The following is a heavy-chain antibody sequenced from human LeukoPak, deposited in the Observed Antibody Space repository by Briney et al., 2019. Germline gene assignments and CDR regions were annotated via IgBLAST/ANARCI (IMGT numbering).Heavy chain of an antibody. V-gene: IGHV3-48*02. CDR1: GFTFNTFG. CDR3: ARDFQPLRNYYYYGMDV. J-gene: IGHJ6*02. Sequence: AGGSLRLSCAASGFTFNTFGMHWVRQAPGKGLEWVSYISSSSSTIYYADSVKGRFTISRDNAKNSLYLQMNSLRDEDTAVYYCARDFQPLRNYYYYGMDVWGQGTTVTVSS. CDR2: ISSSSSTI.